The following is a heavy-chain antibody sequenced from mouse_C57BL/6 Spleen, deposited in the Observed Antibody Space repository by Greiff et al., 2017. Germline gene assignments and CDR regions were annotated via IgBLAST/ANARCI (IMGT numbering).Heavy chain of an antibody. CDR1: GYTFTSYW. CDR3: ARGGYVYDGNYYAMDY. CDR2: IYPGSGST. D-gene: IGHD2-2*01. V-gene: IGHV1-55*01. Sequence: QVQLQQPGAELVKPGASVKMSCKASGYTFTSYWITWVKQRPGQGLEWIGDIYPGSGSTNYNEKFKSKATLTVDTSSSTAYMQLSSLTSEDSAVYYCARGGYVYDGNYYAMDYWGQGTSVTVSS. J-gene: IGHJ4*01.